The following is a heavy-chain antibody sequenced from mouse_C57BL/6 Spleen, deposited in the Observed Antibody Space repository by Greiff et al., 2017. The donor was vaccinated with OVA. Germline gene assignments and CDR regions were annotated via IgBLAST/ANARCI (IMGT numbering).Heavy chain of an antibody. V-gene: IGHV5-17*01. CDR1: GFTFSDYG. Sequence: EVHLVESGGGLVKPGGSLKLSCAASGFTFSDYGMHWVRQAPEQGLEWVAYISSGSSTIYYADTVKGRFTISRDNAKNTLFLQMTSLRSEDTAMYYCARRDTTVVTSMDYWGQGTSVTVSS. J-gene: IGHJ4*01. CDR3: ARRDTTVVTSMDY. D-gene: IGHD1-1*01. CDR2: ISSGSSTI.